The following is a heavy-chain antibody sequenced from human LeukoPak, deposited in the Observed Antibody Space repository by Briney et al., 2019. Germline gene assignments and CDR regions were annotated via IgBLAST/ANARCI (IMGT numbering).Heavy chain of an antibody. J-gene: IGHJ4*02. Sequence: GGSLRLSCAASGFTVSSNYMSWVRQAPGKGLEWVSVIYTGGSTYYSDSVKGRFTISRDNSKNTLYLQMNSLRAEDTAVYYCARENRDGYNGGPLDYWGQGTLVIVSS. CDR1: GFTVSSNY. CDR3: ARENRDGYNGGPLDY. D-gene: IGHD5-24*01. CDR2: IYTGGST. V-gene: IGHV3-53*01.